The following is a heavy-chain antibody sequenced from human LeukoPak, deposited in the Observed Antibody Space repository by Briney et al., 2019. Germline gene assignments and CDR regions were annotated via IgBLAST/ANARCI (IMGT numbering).Heavy chain of an antibody. J-gene: IGHJ5*02. V-gene: IGHV4-61*02. CDR2: IYTSGST. D-gene: IGHD6-19*01. CDR3: ARASGYSSGWYWFDP. Sequence: SETLSLTCTVSGGSISSGSYYWSWIRQPAGKGLEWIGRIYTSGSTNYNPSLKSRVTISVDTSKNQFSLKLSSVTAADTAVYYCARASGYSSGWYWFDPWGQGTLVSVPS. CDR1: GGSISSGSYY.